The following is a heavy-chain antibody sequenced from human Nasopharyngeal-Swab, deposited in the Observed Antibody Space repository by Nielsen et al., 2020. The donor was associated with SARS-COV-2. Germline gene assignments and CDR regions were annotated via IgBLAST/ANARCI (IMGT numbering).Heavy chain of an antibody. V-gene: IGHV3-48*02. J-gene: IGHJ4*01. D-gene: IGHD1-26*01. CDR1: EFTISRNC. CDR3: AIDVSIVAATLEN. Sequence: GESLKISCASSEFTISRNCMHWVRQAPGKGLEWVSYISSSSSTSYYADSVKGRFTISRDNPKNSLYLQMNSLRDEDTALYYCAIDVSIVAATLENWGQGTLVTVSS. CDR2: ISSSSSTS.